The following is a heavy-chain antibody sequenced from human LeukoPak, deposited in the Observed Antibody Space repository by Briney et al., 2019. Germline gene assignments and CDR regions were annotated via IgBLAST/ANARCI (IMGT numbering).Heavy chain of an antibody. CDR3: ARDSDYYGPGSYLSLTYYYYYGMDV. D-gene: IGHD3-10*01. J-gene: IGHJ6*02. CDR1: GYTFTGYY. Sequence: GASVKVSCKASGYTFTGYYMHWVRQAPGQGLEWMGWINPNSGGTNYAQKFQGRVTMTRDTSISTAYMELSRLRSDDTAVYYCARDSDYYGPGSYLSLTYYYYYGMDVWGQGTTVTVSS. V-gene: IGHV1-2*02. CDR2: INPNSGGT.